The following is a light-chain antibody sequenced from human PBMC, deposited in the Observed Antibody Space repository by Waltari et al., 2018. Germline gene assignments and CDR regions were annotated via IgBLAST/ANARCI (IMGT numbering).Light chain of an antibody. Sequence: QSVLTQPPSVSGAPGQRVTISCPGSGSNIWAGYDVHWSQQVPRSAPKLLIYGSSSRPLGVPDRFFGSTSGTSASLAITGLQAEDEAVYYCQSYDTTLSVVFGGGTKLTVL. CDR1: GSNIWAGYD. J-gene: IGLJ3*02. CDR2: GSS. V-gene: IGLV1-40*01. CDR3: QSYDTTLSVV.